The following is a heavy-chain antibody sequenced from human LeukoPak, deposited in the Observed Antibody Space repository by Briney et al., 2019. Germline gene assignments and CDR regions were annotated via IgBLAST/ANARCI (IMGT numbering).Heavy chain of an antibody. D-gene: IGHD3-10*01. V-gene: IGHV3-53*01. CDR1: GFTVCSNY. J-gene: IGHJ6*02. Sequence: GGSLRLSCAASGFTVCSNYMSWVRQAPGKGLEWVSVIYSGGSTYYADSVKGRFTISRDNSKNTLYLQMNSLRAEDTAVYYCSYGPYYYYGMDVWGQGTTVTVSS. CDR3: SYGPYYYYGMDV. CDR2: IYSGGST.